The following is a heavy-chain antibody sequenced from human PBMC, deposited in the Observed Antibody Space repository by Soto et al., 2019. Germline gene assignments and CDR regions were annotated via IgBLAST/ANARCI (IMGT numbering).Heavy chain of an antibody. V-gene: IGHV4-59*08. CDR1: GGFISSYY. CDR2: IYYSGST. J-gene: IGHJ4*02. D-gene: IGHD1-1*01. Sequence: SETLSLTCTGSGGFISSYYWSWIRQPPGKGLEWIGYIYYSGSTNYNPSLKSRVTISVDTSKNQFSLKLSSVTAADTALYYCARRYGYSFDYWGQGTLVTVSS. CDR3: ARRYGYSFDY.